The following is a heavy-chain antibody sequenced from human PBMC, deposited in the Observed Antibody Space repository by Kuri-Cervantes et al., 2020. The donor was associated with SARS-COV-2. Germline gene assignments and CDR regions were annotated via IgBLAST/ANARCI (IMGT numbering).Heavy chain of an antibody. CDR2: INHRGST. CDR1: GGSFSGYY. V-gene: IGHV4-34*01. CDR3: ARRSNRGYYYYYGMDV. J-gene: IGHJ6*02. D-gene: IGHD1-14*01. Sequence: ESLKISCAVHGGSFSGYYWSWIRQAPGKGLEWVGEINHRGSTNYNPSLKSRVRISVDTSKNEISLRLNSLTAADTAVYYCARRSNRGYYYYYGMDVWGQGTTVTVSS.